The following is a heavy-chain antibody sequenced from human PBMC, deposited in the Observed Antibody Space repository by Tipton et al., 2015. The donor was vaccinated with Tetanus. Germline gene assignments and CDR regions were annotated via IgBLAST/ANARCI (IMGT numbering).Heavy chain of an antibody. J-gene: IGHJ4*02. CDR3: ASGSPLDF. D-gene: IGHD6-25*01. CDR1: GFSLSSYT. V-gene: IGHV3-21*01. Sequence: SLRLSCAVSGFSLSSYTMNWVRQAPGKGLEWVSSISSTSAYIYYADSLKGRFTISRDNAKNSIYLQMNSLRVEDTGVYFCASGSPLDFWGQGSLVTVSS. CDR2: ISSTSAYI.